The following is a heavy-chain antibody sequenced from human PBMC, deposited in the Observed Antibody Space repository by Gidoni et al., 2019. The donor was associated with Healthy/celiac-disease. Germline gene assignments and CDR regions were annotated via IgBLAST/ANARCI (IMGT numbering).Heavy chain of an antibody. CDR2: ISCSGSTI. D-gene: IGHD4-17*01. V-gene: IGHV3-11*01. CDR3: ARDDYGDYGMDV. J-gene: IGHJ6*02. CDR1: GFTFSDYY. Sequence: QVQLVESGGGLVKPGGSRRLSCASCGFTFSDYYMSWIRQAPGKGLEWVSYISCSGSTIYDADSVKGRFTISRDNAKNSLYLQMNSLRAEDTAVYYCARDDYGDYGMDVWGQGTTVTVSS.